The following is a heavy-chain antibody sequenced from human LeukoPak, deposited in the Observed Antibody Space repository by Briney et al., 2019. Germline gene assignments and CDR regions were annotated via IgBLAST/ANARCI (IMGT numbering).Heavy chain of an antibody. Sequence: PGGSLRLSCAASGFTFDDYAMHWVRQAPGKGLEWVSGISWNSGSIGYADSVKGRFTISRDNAENSLYLQMNSLRAEDTALYYCAKDRLGATSAFDIWGQGTMVTVSS. J-gene: IGHJ3*02. D-gene: IGHD1-26*01. V-gene: IGHV3-9*01. CDR2: ISWNSGSI. CDR3: AKDRLGATSAFDI. CDR1: GFTFDDYA.